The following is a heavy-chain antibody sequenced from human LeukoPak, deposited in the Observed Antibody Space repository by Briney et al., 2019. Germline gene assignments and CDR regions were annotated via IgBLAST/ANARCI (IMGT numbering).Heavy chain of an antibody. CDR3: ARAPQGHDYGGNFEGGVDY. Sequence: ASVKVSCKASGYTFTSYYMHWVRQAPGQGLEWMGIINPSGGSTSYAQKFQGRVTMTRDTSTSTVYMELSSLRSEDTAVYYCARAPQGHDYGGNFEGGVDYWGQGTLVTVSS. CDR1: GYTFTSYY. D-gene: IGHD4-23*01. V-gene: IGHV1-46*01. CDR2: INPSGGST. J-gene: IGHJ4*02.